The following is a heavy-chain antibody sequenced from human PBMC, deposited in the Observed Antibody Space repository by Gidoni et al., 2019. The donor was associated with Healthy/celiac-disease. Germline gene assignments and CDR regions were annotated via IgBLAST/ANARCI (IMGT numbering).Heavy chain of an antibody. CDR1: GGSISSSSYS. CDR2: IYYSGST. CDR3: AREEEDSSGWYLGY. J-gene: IGHJ4*02. D-gene: IGHD6-19*01. V-gene: IGHV4-39*07. Sequence: QLQLQESGPGLVKPSETLSLTCTVSGGSISSSSYSWGWIRQPPGKGLEWIGSIYYSGSTYYNPSLKSRVTISVDTSKNQFSLKLSSVTAADTAVYYCAREEEDSSGWYLGYWGQGTLVTVSS.